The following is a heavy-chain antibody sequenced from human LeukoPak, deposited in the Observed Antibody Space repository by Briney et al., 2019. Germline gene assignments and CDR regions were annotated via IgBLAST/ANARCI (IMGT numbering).Heavy chain of an antibody. D-gene: IGHD6-13*01. CDR2: INHSGST. V-gene: IGHV4-34*01. CDR1: GGSFSGYY. J-gene: IGHJ6*03. Sequence: PSETLSLTCAVYGGSFSGYYWSWIRQPPGKGLEWIGEINHSGSTNYNPSLKSRVTISVDTSKNQFSLKLSSVTAADTAVYYCARRGIAAAGGYYYYMDVWGKGTTVTVSS. CDR3: ARRGIAAAGGYYYYMDV.